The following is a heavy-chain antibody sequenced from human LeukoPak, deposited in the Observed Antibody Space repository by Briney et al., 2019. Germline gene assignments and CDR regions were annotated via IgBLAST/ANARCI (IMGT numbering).Heavy chain of an antibody. CDR2: IYYSGTT. CDR3: ARVPAHSYGNWFDP. D-gene: IGHD2/OR15-2a*01. V-gene: IGHV4-59*01. CDR1: GGSISSYY. Sequence: KPSETLSFTCTVSGGSISSYYWGWIRQPPGKGLEWIGYIYYSGTTNYNPSLKSRVTISIDTSKTQFFLKLTSVTAADTAVYYCARVPAHSYGNWFDPWGQGTLVTVSS. J-gene: IGHJ5*02.